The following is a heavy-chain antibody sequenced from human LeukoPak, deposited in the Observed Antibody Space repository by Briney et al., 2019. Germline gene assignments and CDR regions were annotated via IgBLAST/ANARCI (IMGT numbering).Heavy chain of an antibody. J-gene: IGHJ4*02. CDR3: AKGGSNPRPRYYYFDY. D-gene: IGHD1-26*01. V-gene: IGHV3-30*04. CDR2: IWYGGSNK. Sequence: GKSLRLSCAASGFTFSSYALHWVRQAPGKGLEWVAVIWYGGSNKYYADSVKGRFTISRDNSRNTLYLQMNSLRAEDTAVYYCAKGGSNPRPRYYYFDYWGQGTLVTVSS. CDR1: GFTFSSYA.